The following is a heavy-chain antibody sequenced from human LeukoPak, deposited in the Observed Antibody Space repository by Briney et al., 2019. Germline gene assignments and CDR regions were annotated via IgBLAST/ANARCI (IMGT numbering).Heavy chain of an antibody. J-gene: IGHJ5*02. CDR3: ARGLLTRSGWFDP. Sequence: GASVKVSCKASGYTFTGYYMHWVRQAPGQGLEWMGWINPNSGGTNYAQKFQGWVTMTRDTSISTAYMELSKLRSDDTAVYYCARGLLTRSGWFDPWGQGTLVTVPS. CDR2: INPNSGGT. V-gene: IGHV1-2*04. CDR1: GYTFTGYY. D-gene: IGHD1-1*01.